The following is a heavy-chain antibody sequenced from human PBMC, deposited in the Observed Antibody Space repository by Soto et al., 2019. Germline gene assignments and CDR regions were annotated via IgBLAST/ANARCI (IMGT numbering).Heavy chain of an antibody. CDR1: GFTFSSYA. D-gene: IGHD6-13*01. CDR3: AKDRDSSSWPILSYFDY. J-gene: IGHJ4*02. Sequence: GGSLRLSCAASGFTFSSYAMHWVRQAPGKGLEWVAVISYDGSNKYYADSVKGRFTISRDDSKNTLYLQMNSLRAEDTAVYYCAKDRDSSSWPILSYFDYWGQGTLVTVSS. CDR2: ISYDGSNK. V-gene: IGHV3-30-3*01.